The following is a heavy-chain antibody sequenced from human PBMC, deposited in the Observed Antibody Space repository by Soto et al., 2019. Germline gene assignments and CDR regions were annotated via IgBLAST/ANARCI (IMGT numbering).Heavy chain of an antibody. CDR2: IHPSGGST. D-gene: IGHD6-6*01. J-gene: IGHJ3*02. CDR3: ASVLEYSSSRDAFDI. CDR1: GYTFTSYY. Sequence: ASVKVSCKASGYTFTSYYMHCVRQAPGQGPEWMRIIHPSGGSTSYAQKFKGRVTMTRDTSTSTVYMELSSLRSEDTAVYYCASVLEYSSSRDAFDIWGQGTMVTVSS. V-gene: IGHV1-46*01.